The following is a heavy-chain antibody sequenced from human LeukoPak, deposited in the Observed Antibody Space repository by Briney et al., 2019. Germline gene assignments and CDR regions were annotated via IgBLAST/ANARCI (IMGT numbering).Heavy chain of an antibody. Sequence: PGGSLRLSCAASGFTFSDYWMHWVRQAPGKGLVGVSRINSDGRITSYADSVKGRFTISRDNAKNTLYLQMNSLRAEDTAVYYCAKESVWFGESNPFDYWGQGILVTVSS. CDR1: GFTFSDYW. CDR3: AKESVWFGESNPFDY. D-gene: IGHD3-10*01. V-gene: IGHV3-74*01. J-gene: IGHJ4*02. CDR2: INSDGRIT.